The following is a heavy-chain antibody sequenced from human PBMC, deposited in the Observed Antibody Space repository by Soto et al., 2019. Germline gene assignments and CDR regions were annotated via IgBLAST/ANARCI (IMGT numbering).Heavy chain of an antibody. CDR2: MNPNSGNT. D-gene: IGHD6-13*01. CDR1: GYTFTSYD. V-gene: IGHV1-8*01. Sequence: EASVKVSCKASGYTFTSYDINWVRQATGQGLEWMGWMNPNSGNTGYAQKFQGRVTMTRNNSISTAYMELSRLRSEDTAVYYCARDLTLGAAAAWFDPWGQGTLVTVSS. CDR3: ARDLTLGAAAAWFDP. J-gene: IGHJ5*02.